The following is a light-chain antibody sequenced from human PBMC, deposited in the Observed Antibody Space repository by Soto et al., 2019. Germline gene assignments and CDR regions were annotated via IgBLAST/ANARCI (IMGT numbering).Light chain of an antibody. CDR1: QSIDSW. V-gene: IGKV1-5*01. J-gene: IGKJ2*01. CDR3: QQYRGRPFT. Sequence: DIQMTQSPSTLSASVGDRVTIACRASQSIDSWLAWYQQKPGKAPKFLSDDASDLESGVPSRFSGSGPGTDFTLTISSLLPDDFAPYDCQQYRGRPFTFGQGTKVESK. CDR2: DAS.